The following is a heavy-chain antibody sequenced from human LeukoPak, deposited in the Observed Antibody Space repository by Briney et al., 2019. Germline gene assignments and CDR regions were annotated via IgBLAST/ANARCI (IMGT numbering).Heavy chain of an antibody. J-gene: IGHJ4*02. Sequence: SETLSLTCTLSGGSITRSGYYWGWIRQPAGKGLEWIGRIYTSGSTNYNPSLKSRVTMSVDTSKNQFSLKLSSVTAADTAVYYCARGRAGGFDYWGQGTLVTVSS. D-gene: IGHD6-13*01. CDR1: GGSITRSGYY. CDR2: IYTSGST. CDR3: ARGRAGGFDY. V-gene: IGHV4-61*02.